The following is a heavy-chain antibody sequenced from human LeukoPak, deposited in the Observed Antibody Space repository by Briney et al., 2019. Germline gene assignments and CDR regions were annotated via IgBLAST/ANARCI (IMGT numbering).Heavy chain of an antibody. J-gene: IGHJ6*02. CDR2: MNPNIGNT. CDR1: GYTFTSSD. CDR3: ARGPPGGNYYYYGMDV. D-gene: IGHD1-14*01. V-gene: IGHV1-8*01. Sequence: VASLKVSSKASGYTFTSSDINRVPEATGPRLEWRGRMNPNIGNTGYAQKFQGRVTMTRNTSISTAYMELSSLRSEDTAVYYCARGPPGGNYYYYGMDVWGQGTTVTVSS.